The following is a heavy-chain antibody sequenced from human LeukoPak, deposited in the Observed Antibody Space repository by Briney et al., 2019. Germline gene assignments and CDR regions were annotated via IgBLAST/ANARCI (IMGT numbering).Heavy chain of an antibody. J-gene: IGHJ4*02. V-gene: IGHV3-48*01. CDR1: GFTFNTYT. CDR3: ARAPGYSGYDYLFDY. D-gene: IGHD5-12*01. Sequence: GGSLRLSCAASGFTFNTYTMNWVRQAPGKGLEWVSYISGSSGIIDYADSVRGRFTISRDNSKNTLYLQMNSLRAEDTAVYYCARAPGYSGYDYLFDYWGQGTLVTVSS. CDR2: ISGSSGII.